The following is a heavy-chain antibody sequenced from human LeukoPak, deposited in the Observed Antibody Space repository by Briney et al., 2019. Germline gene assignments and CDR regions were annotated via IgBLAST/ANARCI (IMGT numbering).Heavy chain of an antibody. CDR1: GFTFSSYS. CDR3: ARGGVTWATEYFQH. V-gene: IGHV3-21*01. CDR2: ISSSSSYI. J-gene: IGHJ1*01. D-gene: IGHD5-12*01. Sequence: GGSLRFSCAASGFTFSSYSMNWVRQAPGKGLEWVSSISSSSSYIYYADSVKGRFTISRDNAKNSLYLQMNSLRAEDTAVYYCARGGVTWATEYFQHWGQGTLVTVSS.